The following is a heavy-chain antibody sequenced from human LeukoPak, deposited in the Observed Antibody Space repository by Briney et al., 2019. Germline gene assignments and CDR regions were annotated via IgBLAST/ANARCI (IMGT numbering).Heavy chain of an antibody. CDR1: GFTSNRNA. V-gene: IGHV3-23*01. J-gene: IGHJ4*02. CDR3: VRRGDASSGWGDHDF. D-gene: IGHD6-19*01. Sequence: GGSLRLSCAASGFTSNRNAISWVRPGPGKGLGWVSTIGGSGDKTFYADSVKGRFTISRDNSKNMVHLQMTSLTGEDTALYYCVRRGDASSGWGDHDFWGQGALVTVSS. CDR2: IGGSGDKT.